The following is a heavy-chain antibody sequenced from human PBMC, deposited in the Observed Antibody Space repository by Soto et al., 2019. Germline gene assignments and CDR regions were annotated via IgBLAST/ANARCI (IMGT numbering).Heavy chain of an antibody. CDR3: ARSQGSSTSLEIYYYYYYGMDV. CDR2: IIPISDTT. V-gene: IGHV1-69*01. CDR1: GGTFSSYA. D-gene: IGHD2-2*01. Sequence: QVQLVQSGAEVKKPGSSVKVSCKASGGTFSSYAISWVRQAPGQGLEWMGGIIPISDTTNCAQKFQGRVTITADESTSTAYMELSSLRSEDKAVYYCARSQGSSTSLEIYYYYYYGMDVWGQGTTVTVSS. J-gene: IGHJ6*02.